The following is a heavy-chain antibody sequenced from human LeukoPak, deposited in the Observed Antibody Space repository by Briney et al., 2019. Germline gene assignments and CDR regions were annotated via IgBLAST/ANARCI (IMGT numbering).Heavy chain of an antibody. CDR1: GYTFTGYY. CDR3: AREVEWEPHYFDY. CDR2: INPNSGGT. D-gene: IGHD1-26*01. V-gene: IGHV1-2*02. Sequence: ASVKVSCKASGYTFTGYYMHWVRQAPGQGLEWMGWINPNSGGTNYAQNFQGRVTMTRDTSISTAYMELSRLRSDDTAVYYCAREVEWEPHYFDYWGQGTQVTVSS. J-gene: IGHJ4*02.